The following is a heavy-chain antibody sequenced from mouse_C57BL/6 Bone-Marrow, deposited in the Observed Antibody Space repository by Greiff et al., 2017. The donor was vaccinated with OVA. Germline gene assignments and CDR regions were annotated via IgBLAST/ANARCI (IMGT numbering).Heavy chain of an antibody. CDR1: GFTFSDYY. V-gene: IGHV5-12*01. CDR2: ISNGGGST. J-gene: IGHJ1*03. CDR3: ASTYSNYEGWYFDV. D-gene: IGHD2-5*01. Sequence: DVMLVESGGGLVQPGGSLKLSCAASGFTFSDYYMYWVRQTPEKRLEWVAYISNGGGSTYYPDTVKGRFTISRDNAKNTLYLQMSRLKSEDTAMYYCASTYSNYEGWYFDVWGTGTTVTVSS.